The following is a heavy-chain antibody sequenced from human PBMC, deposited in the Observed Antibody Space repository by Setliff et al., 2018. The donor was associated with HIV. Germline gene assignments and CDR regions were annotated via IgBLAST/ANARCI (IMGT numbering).Heavy chain of an antibody. J-gene: IGHJ3*02. CDR3: ARRNWNYGAVYPFDI. CDR1: GGSISSGRYF. CDR2: ISDSGTT. D-gene: IGHD1-7*01. V-gene: IGHV4-39*01. Sequence: SETLSLTCTVSGGSISSGRYFWGWIRLVPGRGLEWIGSISDSGTTFYKPSLKSRVAISVDTSKKQFSLNLSSATAADTAVYYCARRNWNYGAVYPFDIWGQGTMVTVSS.